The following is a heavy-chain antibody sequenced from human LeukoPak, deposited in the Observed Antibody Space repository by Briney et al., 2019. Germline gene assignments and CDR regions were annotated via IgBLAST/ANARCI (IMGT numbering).Heavy chain of an antibody. Sequence: GGSLRLSCAASGLTVSTNYMTWVRQAPGKGLEWVSIIHSDGSTYYADSVKGRFTISRDNYKNTLYLQMNSLRGEDTAMYYCARDLDYFDSSGSHRRRNYFDYWGQGTLVTVS. CDR1: GLTVSTNY. D-gene: IGHD3-22*01. CDR3: ARDLDYFDSSGSHRRRNYFDY. V-gene: IGHV3-53*01. J-gene: IGHJ4*02. CDR2: IHSDGST.